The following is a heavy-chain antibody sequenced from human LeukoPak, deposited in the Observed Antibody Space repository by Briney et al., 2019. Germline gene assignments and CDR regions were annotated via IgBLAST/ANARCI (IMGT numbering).Heavy chain of an antibody. J-gene: IGHJ5*02. V-gene: IGHV1-18*01. D-gene: IGHD3-3*01. CDR3: ESNYDFWSGYPGWFDP. Sequence: ASVKVSCKASGYTFTSYGISWVRQAPGQGLEWMGWISAYNGNTNYAQKLQGRVTMTTDTSTSTAYMELRSLRSDDTAVYYCESNYDFWSGYPGWFDPWGQGTLVTVSA. CDR1: GYTFTSYG. CDR2: ISAYNGNT.